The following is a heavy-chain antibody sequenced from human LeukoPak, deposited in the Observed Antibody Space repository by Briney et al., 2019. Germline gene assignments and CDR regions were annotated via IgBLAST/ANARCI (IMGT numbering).Heavy chain of an antibody. CDR2: IKQDGSEK. Sequence: GGSLRLSCAASGFSFSSYWMSWVRQAPGKGLERVANIKQDGSEKYYVDSVKGRFTISRDNAKNSLYLQMNSLRAEDTAVYYCARVLWFGELLFWGQGTLVTVSS. CDR1: GFSFSSYW. CDR3: ARVLWFGELLF. V-gene: IGHV3-7*01. J-gene: IGHJ4*02. D-gene: IGHD3-10*01.